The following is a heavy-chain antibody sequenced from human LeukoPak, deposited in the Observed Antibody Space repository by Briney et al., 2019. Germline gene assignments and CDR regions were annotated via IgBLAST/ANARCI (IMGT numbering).Heavy chain of an antibody. CDR2: IYPGDSDT. CDR3: ARQPGGRGSAGRYFDL. V-gene: IGHV5-51*01. J-gene: IGHJ2*01. Sequence: GESLKISCKGSGYSFPSYWIGWVRQMPGKRLEWMGIIYPGDSDTRYSPSFQGQVTISVDKSISTAYLQRSSLKASDTAMYYCARQPGGRGSAGRYFDLWGRGALVFVSS. D-gene: IGHD3-10*01. CDR1: GYSFPSYW.